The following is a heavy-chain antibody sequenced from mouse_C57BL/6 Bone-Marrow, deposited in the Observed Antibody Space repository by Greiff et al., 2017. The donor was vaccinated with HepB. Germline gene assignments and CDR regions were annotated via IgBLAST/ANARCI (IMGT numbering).Heavy chain of an antibody. Sequence: VQLQQPGAELVMPGASVKLSCKASGYTFTSYWMHWVKQRPGQGLEWIGEIDPSDSYTNYNQKFKGKSTLTVDKSSSTAYMQLSSLTSEDSAVYYCARDSSGYVGFAYWGQGTLVTVSA. J-gene: IGHJ3*01. D-gene: IGHD3-2*02. CDR2: IDPSDSYT. V-gene: IGHV1-69*01. CDR3: ARDSSGYVGFAY. CDR1: GYTFTSYW.